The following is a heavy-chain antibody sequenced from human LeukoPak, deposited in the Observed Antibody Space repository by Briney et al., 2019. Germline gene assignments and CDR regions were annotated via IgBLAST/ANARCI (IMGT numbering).Heavy chain of an antibody. J-gene: IGHJ4*02. Sequence: SETLSLTRTVSSGSISTDCWSWIRQPPGKGLELIGFFAYTGSTNYNPSFKSRVTISLDTSKNQFSLKLSSVTAADTAVYYCARTQSGSYYMGYFDFWGQGTLVTVSS. CDR3: ARTQSGSYYMGYFDF. V-gene: IGHV4-59*01. CDR2: FAYTGST. D-gene: IGHD1-26*01. CDR1: SGSISTDC.